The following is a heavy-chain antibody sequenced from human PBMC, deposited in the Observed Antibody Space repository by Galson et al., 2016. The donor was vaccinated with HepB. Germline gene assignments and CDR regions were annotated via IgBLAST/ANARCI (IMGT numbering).Heavy chain of an antibody. Sequence: SLRLSCAASGFTFSTYTMNWVRQAPGKGLEWVSSISSSSSYIYYADSLKGRFTISRDNAKNSLCLHMNSLRAEDTAVYYCARGGQHHYCSTTSCLKDVWGQGTTVTVSS. D-gene: IGHD2-2*01. CDR3: ARGGQHHYCSTTSCLKDV. J-gene: IGHJ6*02. V-gene: IGHV3-21*01. CDR2: ISSSSSYI. CDR1: GFTFSTYT.